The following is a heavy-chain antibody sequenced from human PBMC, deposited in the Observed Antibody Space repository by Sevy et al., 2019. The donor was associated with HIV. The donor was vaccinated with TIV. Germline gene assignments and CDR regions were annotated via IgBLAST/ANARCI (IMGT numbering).Heavy chain of an antibody. CDR3: TRVQGTISAYFYFGMDV. CDR2: IRSKTYGGTT. V-gene: IGHV3-49*03. Sequence: GGSLRLSCTGSGFTFGDYAVSWLRQAPGKGLESVGFIRSKTYGGTTEYAASVKGRFTISREESKSIAYLQMNSLKTEETAVYYCTRVQGTISAYFYFGMDVWGQGTTVTVSS. CDR1: GFTFGDYA. D-gene: IGHD2-21*01. J-gene: IGHJ6*02.